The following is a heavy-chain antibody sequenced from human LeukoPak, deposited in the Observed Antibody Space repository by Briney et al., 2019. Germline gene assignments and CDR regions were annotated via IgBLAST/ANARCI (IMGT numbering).Heavy chain of an antibody. D-gene: IGHD6-19*01. CDR1: GFTFSSYG. CDR2: ISYDGSNK. CDR3: ARSSTVAGSNY. J-gene: IGHJ4*02. V-gene: IGHV3-30*03. Sequence: PGGSLRLSCAASGFTFSSYGMHWVRQAPGKGLEWVAVISYDGSNKYYADSVKGRFTISRDNSKNTLYLQMNSLRAEDTAVYYCARSSTVAGSNYWGQGTLVTVSS.